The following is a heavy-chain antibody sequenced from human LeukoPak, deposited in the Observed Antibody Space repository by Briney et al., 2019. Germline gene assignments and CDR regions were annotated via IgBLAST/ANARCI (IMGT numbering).Heavy chain of an antibody. CDR1: GLTFSIFE. Sequence: PGGSLGLSCEASGLTFSIFEMNWVRLAPGKGVEWGSVISSSGNIKIYADSVRGRLTISRDNAKNALYLHMSSLRADDTAVYYCAKGGSPGYNYNAFDMWGQGTVVAVS. CDR2: ISSSGNIK. D-gene: IGHD3-9*01. V-gene: IGHV3-48*03. J-gene: IGHJ3*02. CDR3: AKGGSPGYNYNAFDM.